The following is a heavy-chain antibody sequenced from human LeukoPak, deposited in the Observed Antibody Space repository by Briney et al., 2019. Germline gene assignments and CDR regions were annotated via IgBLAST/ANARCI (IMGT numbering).Heavy chain of an antibody. J-gene: IGHJ4*02. CDR3: ARGERC. D-gene: IGHD5-24*01. Sequence: SETLSLTCAVYGGSFSGYYWSWIRQPPGKGLEWIGEINHSGSTNYNPSLKSRVTISVDTSKNQFSLKLSSVTAAETAVYYCARGERCWGQGTLVTVSS. CDR1: GGSFSGYY. CDR2: INHSGST. V-gene: IGHV4-34*01.